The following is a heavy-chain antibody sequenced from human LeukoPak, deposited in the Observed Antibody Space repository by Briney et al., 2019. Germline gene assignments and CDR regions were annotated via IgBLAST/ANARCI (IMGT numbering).Heavy chain of an antibody. CDR2: ISAYNGNT. V-gene: IGHV1-18*04. Sequence: GASVKVSCKASGYTFTGYYMHWVRQAPGQGLDWMGWISAYNGNTNYAQKLQGRVTMTTDPSTSTAYMELRSLRSDDTAVYYCAGVLLSRPPERYMDVWGKGTTVTVSS. D-gene: IGHD2/OR15-2a*01. J-gene: IGHJ6*03. CDR1: GYTFTGYY. CDR3: AGVLLSRPPERYMDV.